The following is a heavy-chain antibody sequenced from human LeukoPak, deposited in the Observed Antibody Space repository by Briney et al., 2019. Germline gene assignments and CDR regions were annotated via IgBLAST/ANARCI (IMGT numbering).Heavy chain of an antibody. CDR1: GFTFRNAS. J-gene: IGHJ4*02. CDR3: AKVPKGGYFDY. D-gene: IGHD2-2*01. CDR2: IGGSGTRT. Sequence: GGSLRLSCAAFGFTFRNASMSWVRQAPGKGLEWVSTIGGSGTRTYYADSVKGRFTISRDNSKNTLHLQMNSLRVEDTAVYYCAKVPKGGYFDYWGQGTLVTVSS. V-gene: IGHV3-23*01.